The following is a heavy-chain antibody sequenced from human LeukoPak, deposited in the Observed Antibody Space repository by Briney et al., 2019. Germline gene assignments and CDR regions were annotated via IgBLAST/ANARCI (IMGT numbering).Heavy chain of an antibody. V-gene: IGHV1-2*02. D-gene: IGHD6-19*01. CDR3: AREIVKVAGSLDAFDI. CDR2: INPNSGGT. CDR1: GYTFNGYY. J-gene: IGHJ3*02. Sequence: ASVKVSCKAPGYTFNGYYMHWVRQAPGRGPEWMGWINPNSGGTNYAQKFQGRATMTRDTSISTAYMELSRLRSDDTAVYYCAREIVKVAGSLDAFDIWGQGTMVTVSS.